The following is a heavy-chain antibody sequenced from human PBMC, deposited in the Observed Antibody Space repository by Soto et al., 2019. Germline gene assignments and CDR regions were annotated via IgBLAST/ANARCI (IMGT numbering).Heavy chain of an antibody. CDR3: ARQIYDSDTGPNFQYYFDS. J-gene: IGHJ4*02. CDR2: IDPIDSQT. CDR1: GYSFAGYW. D-gene: IGHD3-22*01. Sequence: PXEFLNIFCRGSGYSFAGYWITLVRQKPGKGLEWMGRIDPIDSQTYYSPSFRGHVTISATKSITTVFLHWRSLRASDTAMYYCARQIYDSDTGPNFQYYFDSWGQGTQVTVSS. V-gene: IGHV5-10-1*01.